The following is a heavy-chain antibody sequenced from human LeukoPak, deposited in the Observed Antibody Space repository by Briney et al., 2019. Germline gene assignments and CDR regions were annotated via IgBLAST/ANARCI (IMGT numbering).Heavy chain of an antibody. Sequence: SETLSLTCTVSGGSITSYYWGWIRQPPGKGLEWIGYIYYSGSTNYNSSLKSRVTISVDTSKNQFSLKLTSVTAADTAVYYCARYSGYAGDYFDYWGQGTLVSVSS. J-gene: IGHJ4*02. CDR3: ARYSGYAGDYFDY. V-gene: IGHV4-59*08. D-gene: IGHD5-12*01. CDR2: IYYSGST. CDR1: GGSITSYY.